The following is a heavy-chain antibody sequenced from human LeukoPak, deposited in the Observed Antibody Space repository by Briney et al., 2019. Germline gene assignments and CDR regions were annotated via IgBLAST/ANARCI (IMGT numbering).Heavy chain of an antibody. V-gene: IGHV3-9*03. CDR1: GFTFDDYA. CDR3: AKGYYMDV. CDR2: ISWNSGSI. J-gene: IGHJ6*03. Sequence: QTGGSLRLSCAASGFTFDDYAMHWVRQAPGKGLEWVSGISWNSGSIGYADSVKGRFTISRDNAKNSLYLQMNSLRAEDMALYYCAKGYYMDVWGKGTTVTVSS.